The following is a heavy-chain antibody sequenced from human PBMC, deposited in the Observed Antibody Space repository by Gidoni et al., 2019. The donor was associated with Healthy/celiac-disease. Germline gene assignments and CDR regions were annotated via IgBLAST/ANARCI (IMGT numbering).Heavy chain of an antibody. CDR3: ARVGVRVPAAKVGRLNYYYYYGMDV. CDR1: GGSISSYY. V-gene: IGHV4-59*01. D-gene: IGHD2-2*01. J-gene: IGHJ6*02. CDR2: IYYSGST. Sequence: QVQLQESGPGLVKPSETLSLTCTVSGGSISSYYWSWIRQPPGKGLEWIGYIYYSGSTNYNPSLKSRVTISVDTSKNQFSLKLSSVTAADTAVYYCARVGVRVPAAKVGRLNYYYYYGMDVWGQGTTVTVSS.